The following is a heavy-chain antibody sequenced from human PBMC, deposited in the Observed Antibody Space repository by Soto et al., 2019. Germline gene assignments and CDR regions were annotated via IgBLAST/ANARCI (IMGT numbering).Heavy chain of an antibody. Sequence: SLRLSCAASGFICSSYDMSWVRQAPGKGLEWVSTILVDGRTFYVDSVKGRFTISRDSSQNTVYLQMDSLTAGDTALYYCAKATATGGGAFDICGQGTMVTVSS. J-gene: IGHJ3*02. CDR2: ILVDGRT. CDR1: GFICSSYD. CDR3: AKATATGGGAFDI. V-gene: IGHV3-23*01. D-gene: IGHD2-8*02.